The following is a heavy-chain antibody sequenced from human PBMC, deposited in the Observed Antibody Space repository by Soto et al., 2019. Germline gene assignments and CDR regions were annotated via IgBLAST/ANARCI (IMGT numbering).Heavy chain of an antibody. Sequence: GLEWMGIINPSGGSTSYAQKFQGRVTMTRDTSTSTVYMELSSLRSEDTAVYYCARDGVLRRAVPHTDYYHCYG. J-gene: IGHJ6*01. V-gene: IGHV1-46*01. D-gene: IGHD6-19*01. CDR2: INPSGGST. CDR3: ARDGVLRRAVPHTDYYHCYG.